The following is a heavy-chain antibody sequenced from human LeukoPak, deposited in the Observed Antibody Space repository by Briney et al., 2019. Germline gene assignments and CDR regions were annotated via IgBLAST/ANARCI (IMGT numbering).Heavy chain of an antibody. CDR3: ATTTTVTNVEAFDI. D-gene: IGHD4-11*01. J-gene: IGHJ3*02. V-gene: IGHV4-4*08. CDR1: GGSTSSYY. Sequence: SETLSLTCTVSGGSTSSYYWSWIRQPPGKGLEWIGRIYTSGSTNYNPSLKSRVTISVDTSKNQFSLKLSSVTAADTAVYYCATTTTVTNVEAFDIWGQGTMVTVSS. CDR2: IYTSGST.